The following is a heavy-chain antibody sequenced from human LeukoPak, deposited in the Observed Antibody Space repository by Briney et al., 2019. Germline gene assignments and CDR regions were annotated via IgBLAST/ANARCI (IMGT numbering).Heavy chain of an antibody. CDR2: INPNSGGT. V-gene: IGHV1-2*02. Sequence: GASVKVSCKASGYTFTGYYMHWVRQAPGQGLEWMGWINPNSGGTNYAQKFQGRVTMTRDTSISTAYMELSRLRSDDTAAYYCAREGPQDTAMVTPDFDYWGQGTLVTVSS. J-gene: IGHJ4*02. CDR3: AREGPQDTAMVTPDFDY. CDR1: GYTFTGYY. D-gene: IGHD5-18*01.